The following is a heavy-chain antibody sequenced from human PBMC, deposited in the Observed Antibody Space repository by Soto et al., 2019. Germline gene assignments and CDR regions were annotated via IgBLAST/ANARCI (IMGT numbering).Heavy chain of an antibody. CDR2: ISGSGGST. Sequence: GGSLRLSCAASGFTFSSYAMSWVRQAPGKGLEWVSAISGSGGSTYYADSVKGRFTISRDNSKNTLYLQMNSLRAEDTAVYYYAKDHPYYYDSSGYYPWHEQIWGQGTLVTVSS. J-gene: IGHJ4*02. D-gene: IGHD3-22*01. CDR3: AKDHPYYYDSSGYYPWHEQI. CDR1: GFTFSSYA. V-gene: IGHV3-23*01.